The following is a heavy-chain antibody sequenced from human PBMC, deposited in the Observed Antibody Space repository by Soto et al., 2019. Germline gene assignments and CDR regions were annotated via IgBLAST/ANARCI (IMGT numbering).Heavy chain of an antibody. CDR1: GGSVTSGLW. CDR2: ICDNGNAVAS. J-gene: IGHJ5*02. Sequence: QVQLQESGPGLVKPSETLSLTCAVSGGSVTSGLWWTWVRQSPGKGLEWVAAICDNGNAVASRYNPSLEARVPISFASPTNHVSLKMMSVPAADTAMYYCARGGDISGRGGGLSWYDPWGQGILVTVSS. V-gene: IGHV4-4*02. CDR3: ARGGDISGRGGGLSWYDP. D-gene: IGHD6-19*01.